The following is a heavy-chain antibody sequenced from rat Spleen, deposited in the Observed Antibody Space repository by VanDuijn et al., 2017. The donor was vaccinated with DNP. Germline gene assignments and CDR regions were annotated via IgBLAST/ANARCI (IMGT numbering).Heavy chain of an antibody. D-gene: IGHD1-11*01. CDR3: TTRGTGFDY. CDR1: GFTFSNYG. J-gene: IGHJ2*01. Sequence: EVQLVESGGGLVQPGRSLKLSCAASGFTFSNYGMAWVRQAPTKGLEWVASITNSGGSTYYRDSVKGRFTISRDNVKSTLYLQMDSLRSEDTATYYCTTRGTGFDYWGQGVMVTVSS. V-gene: IGHV5-27*01. CDR2: ITNSGGST.